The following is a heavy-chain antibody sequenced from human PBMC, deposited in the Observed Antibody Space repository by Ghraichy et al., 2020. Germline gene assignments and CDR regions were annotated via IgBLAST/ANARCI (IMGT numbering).Heavy chain of an antibody. V-gene: IGHV3-74*01. D-gene: IGHD2-2*01. CDR2: INSDGRST. J-gene: IGHJ3*02. CDR3: ARDRGYCSSTDCYEVAFDI. Sequence: GGSLRLSCEASGFTFSNYWMHWVRQVPGKGLVWVSRINSDGRSTIYADSVKGRFTISRHNAKNTLYLQMNSLRTEDTAVYYCARDRGYCSSTDCYEVAFDIWGRGIVVTVSS. CDR1: GFTFSNYW.